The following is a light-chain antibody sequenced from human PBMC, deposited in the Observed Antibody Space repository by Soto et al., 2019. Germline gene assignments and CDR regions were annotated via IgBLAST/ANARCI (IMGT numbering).Light chain of an antibody. CDR2: GAS. CDR1: ESVRSSY. CDR3: QQYGSSPAT. V-gene: IGKV3-20*01. J-gene: IGKJ1*01. Sequence: EIVLTQSPGTLSLSPGERATLSCRASESVRSSYVAWYQQKPGQATRLLIYGASTRATGIPDRFTGSGSGTDFTLSVSRLEPEDFAVYFCQQYGSSPATFGQGTNVDI.